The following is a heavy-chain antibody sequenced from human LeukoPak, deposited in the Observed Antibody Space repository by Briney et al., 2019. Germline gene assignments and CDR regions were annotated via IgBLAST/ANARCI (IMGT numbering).Heavy chain of an antibody. CDR2: IRGVGNEK. D-gene: IGHD1-14*01. Sequence: GGSLRLSCAASGFSFSSYWMTWVRQAPGRGLEFVANIRGVGNEKYYMDSMKGRLTISRDNAKNSLFLQMSGLRAEDTAVYYCMTELLGYRGQGTLVTVSS. CDR3: MTELLGY. J-gene: IGHJ4*02. CDR1: GFSFSSYW. V-gene: IGHV3-7*03.